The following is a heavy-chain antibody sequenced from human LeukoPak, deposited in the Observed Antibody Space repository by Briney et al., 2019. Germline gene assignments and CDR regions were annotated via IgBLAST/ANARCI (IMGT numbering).Heavy chain of an antibody. V-gene: IGHV3-48*01. Sequence: GGSLRLSCAASGFTYRSYSMNWVRQAPGKGLEWVSYIGSSSSTIYYADSVKGRFTISRDNAKNSLYLQMNSLRAEDTAVYYCASFTVTTRILEGTLFDYWGQGTLVTVSS. J-gene: IGHJ4*02. D-gene: IGHD4-17*01. CDR3: ASFTVTTRILEGTLFDY. CDR2: IGSSSSTI. CDR1: GFTYRSYS.